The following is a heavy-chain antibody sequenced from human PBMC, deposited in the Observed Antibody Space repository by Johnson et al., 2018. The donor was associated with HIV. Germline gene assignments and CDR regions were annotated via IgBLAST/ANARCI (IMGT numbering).Heavy chain of an antibody. D-gene: IGHD3-22*01. CDR2: ISYGGSNK. J-gene: IGHJ3*02. V-gene: IGHV3-30*04. CDR3: AGGSQSGYYDSSGYPGGSFDI. Sequence: QVQLVESGGGLVQPGRSLRLSCAASGFTFSNYAMHWVRQAPGKGLEWVAIISYGGSNKYYADSVKGRFTISSDNSKNTLYLQMNSLRAEDTAVYYCAGGSQSGYYDSSGYPGGSFDIWGQGTMVTVSS. CDR1: GFTFSNYA.